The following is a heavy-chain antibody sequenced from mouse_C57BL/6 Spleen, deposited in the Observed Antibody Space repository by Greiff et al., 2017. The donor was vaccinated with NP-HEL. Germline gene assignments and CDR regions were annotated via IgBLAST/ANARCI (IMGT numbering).Heavy chain of an antibody. CDR3: ARKYYGSSYAMDY. D-gene: IGHD1-1*01. J-gene: IGHJ4*01. Sequence: VQLQQPGAELVMPGASVKLSCKASGYTFTSYWMHWVKQRPGQGLEWIGEIDPSDSYTNYNQKFKGQSTLTVDKSSSTAYMQLSSLTSEDSAVYYCARKYYGSSYAMDYWGQGTSVTVSS. V-gene: IGHV1-69*01. CDR2: IDPSDSYT. CDR1: GYTFTSYW.